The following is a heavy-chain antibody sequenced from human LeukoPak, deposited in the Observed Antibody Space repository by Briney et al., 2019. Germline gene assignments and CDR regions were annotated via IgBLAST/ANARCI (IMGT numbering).Heavy chain of an antibody. CDR2: INKDGSA. D-gene: IGHD6-19*01. CDR1: GFTFSSYW. CDR3: ARGLQENLAWLQAFSAFDI. Sequence: GGSLRLSCVASGFTFSSYWMTWVRQAPGKGLEWVANINKDGSANEDSVKGRFTISRDNAKNSLYLQMNSLRVEDTAVYYCARGLQENLAWLQAFSAFDIWGQGTMVTVSS. J-gene: IGHJ3*02. V-gene: IGHV3-7*04.